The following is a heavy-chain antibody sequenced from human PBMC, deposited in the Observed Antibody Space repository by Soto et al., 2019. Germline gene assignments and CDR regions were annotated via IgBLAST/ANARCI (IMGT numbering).Heavy chain of an antibody. J-gene: IGHJ5*02. D-gene: IGHD4-17*01. CDR3: ARSPAYGDYANLDT. V-gene: IGHV4-4*07. Sequence: SETLSLTCTVTVDSVSNYYWNWIRQPAGKGLEWIGRIYTTRSPNYNPSLKSRVTMSVDTSKNQFSLKLNLSSVTAADTAVYYCARSPAYGDYANLDTWGPGTLVTVSS. CDR2: IYTTRSP. CDR1: VDSVSNYY.